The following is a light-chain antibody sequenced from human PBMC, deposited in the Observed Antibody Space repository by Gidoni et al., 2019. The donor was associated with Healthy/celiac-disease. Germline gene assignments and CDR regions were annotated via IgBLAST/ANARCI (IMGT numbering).Light chain of an antibody. J-gene: IGKJ4*01. Sequence: EIVLTQSPGTLCLSPGERATLSYSASQSVRCSYLAWYQQKPGQAHRLLIYGASSRAPGIPDRFIGSESGTDFTLTISGLEPEEFAVYYCQQHGSSPLTFGGGTKVEIK. CDR3: QQHGSSPLT. CDR2: GAS. CDR1: QSVRCSY. V-gene: IGKV3-20*01.